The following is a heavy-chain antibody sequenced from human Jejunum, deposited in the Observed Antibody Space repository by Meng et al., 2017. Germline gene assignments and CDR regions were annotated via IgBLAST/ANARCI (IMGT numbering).Heavy chain of an antibody. D-gene: IGHD3-10*02. CDR1: GGSSESNNW. CDR2: VYHSGST. V-gene: IGHV4-4*02. J-gene: IGHJ2*01. Sequence: QGQLQEAGPGLVKPSETLSLACAVSGGSSESNNWWTWTRQPPGQGLEWIGEVYHSGSTHYNPSLQSRVTISIDNSKNRFSLSLNSVTAADTAIYYCARADYVRYFDLWGRGTLVTVSS. CDR3: ARADYVRYFDL.